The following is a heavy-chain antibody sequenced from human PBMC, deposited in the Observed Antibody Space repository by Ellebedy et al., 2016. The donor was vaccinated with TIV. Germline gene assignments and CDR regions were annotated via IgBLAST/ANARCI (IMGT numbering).Heavy chain of an antibody. V-gene: IGHV4-39*01. D-gene: IGHD3-10*01. CDR2: IYYSGRT. J-gene: IGHJ5*02. CDR1: GGSISSSSYY. CDR3: VRRRYYYGSGSIDP. Sequence: SETLSLTCTVSGGSISSSSYYWGWIRQPAGKGLEWIGSIYYSGRTYYNPSLKRRVTISVDTSKNQVSLNLNSVTAADTAVYYCVRRRYYYGSGSIDPWGQGTLVTVSS.